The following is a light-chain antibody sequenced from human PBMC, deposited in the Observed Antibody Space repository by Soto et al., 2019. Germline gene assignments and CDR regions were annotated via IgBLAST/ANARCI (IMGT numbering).Light chain of an antibody. J-gene: IGKJ2*01. CDR3: QQRANWFT. V-gene: IGKV3-11*01. Sequence: DIVLTQSPATLSLSPGEGATLSCRASQSVSSSLAWYQQKPGQAPRLLIYDASNRATGIPARFSGSGSGTDFTLTISSLQPEDFAVYYCQQRANWFTFGQGTKLEIK. CDR1: QSVSSS. CDR2: DAS.